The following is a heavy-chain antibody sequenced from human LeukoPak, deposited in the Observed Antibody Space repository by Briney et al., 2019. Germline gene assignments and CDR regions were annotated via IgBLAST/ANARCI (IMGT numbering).Heavy chain of an antibody. CDR3: ARHGGAYSFDY. D-gene: IGHD4-11*01. CDR2: IYYIGST. Sequence: ETLSLTCTVSGGSISNYYWSWVRQPPGKGLEWIGCIYYIGSTNYNPSLKSRVTISPDTSKNQFSLELSSVTAADTAVYYCARHGGAYSFDYWGQGTLVTVSS. J-gene: IGHJ4*02. CDR1: GGSISNYY. V-gene: IGHV4-59*08.